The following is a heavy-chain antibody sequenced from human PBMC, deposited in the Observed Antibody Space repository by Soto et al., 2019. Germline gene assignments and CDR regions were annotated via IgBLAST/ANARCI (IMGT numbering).Heavy chain of an antibody. CDR1: GGSFSGYY. CDR2: INHSGST. V-gene: IGHV4-34*01. D-gene: IGHD3-10*01. CDR3: ARGTGGLQWFGELSGFDY. Sequence: QVQLQQWGAGLLKPSETLSLTCAVYGGSFSGYYWSWIRQPPGKGLEWIGEINHSGSTNYNPSLKSRVTITVDTSKKQFAMKLGSVTAADTAVYYCARGTGGLQWFGELSGFDYSGQGIPLTVCS. J-gene: IGHJ4*02.